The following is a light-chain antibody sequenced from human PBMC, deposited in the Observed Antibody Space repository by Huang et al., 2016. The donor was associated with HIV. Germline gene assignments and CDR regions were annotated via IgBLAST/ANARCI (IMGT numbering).Light chain of an antibody. CDR1: QGISSA. V-gene: IGKV1D-13*01. Sequence: AIQLTQSPSSLSASVGDRVTITCQASQGISSALAWYQQKPGKAPKLLIYDASSLESGVPSRFSGSGSGTDFTLTISSLQPEDFATYYCQQFNNYLTFGQGTRLEIK. CDR2: DAS. J-gene: IGKJ5*01. CDR3: QQFNNYLT.